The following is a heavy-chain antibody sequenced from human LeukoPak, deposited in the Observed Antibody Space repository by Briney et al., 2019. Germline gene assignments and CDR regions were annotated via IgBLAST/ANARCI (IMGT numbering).Heavy chain of an antibody. V-gene: IGHV1-69*05. J-gene: IGHJ3*02. CDR2: IIPIFGTA. CDR1: GYTLTELS. CDR3: ARAIVVVPAAIRVNDAFDI. Sequence: ASVKVSCKVSGYTLTELSMHWVRQTPGQGLEWMGGIIPIFGTANYAQKFQGRVTITTDESTSAAYMELSSLRSEDTAVYYCARAIVVVPAAIRVNDAFDIWGQGTMVTVSS. D-gene: IGHD2-2*02.